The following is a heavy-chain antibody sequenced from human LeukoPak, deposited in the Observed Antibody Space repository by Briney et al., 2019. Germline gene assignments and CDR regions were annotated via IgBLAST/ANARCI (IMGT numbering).Heavy chain of an antibody. D-gene: IGHD1-26*01. CDR2: INHSGST. CDR1: GGSFSGYY. J-gene: IGHJ4*02. CDR3: ARGQGGATSFDY. V-gene: IGHV4-34*01. Sequence: SETLSLTCAVYGGSFSGYYWSWIRQPPGKGLEWIGEINHSGSTNYNPSLESRVTISVDTSKNQFSLKLSSVTAAGTAVYYCARGQGGATSFDYWGQGTLVTVSS.